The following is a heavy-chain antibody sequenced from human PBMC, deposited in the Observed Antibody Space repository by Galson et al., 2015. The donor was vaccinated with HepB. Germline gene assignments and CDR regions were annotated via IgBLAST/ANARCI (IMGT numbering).Heavy chain of an antibody. D-gene: IGHD3-22*01. CDR1: GFTFSSYS. CDR3: ARRAYYYDSRGYQNFDY. Sequence: SLRLSCAASGFTFSSYSMNWVRQAPGKGLEWVSYISSSSSTIYYADSVKGRFTISRDNAKNSLYLQMNSLRAEDTAVYYCARRAYYYDSRGYQNFDYWGQGTLVTVSS. CDR2: ISSSSSTI. J-gene: IGHJ4*02. V-gene: IGHV3-48*01.